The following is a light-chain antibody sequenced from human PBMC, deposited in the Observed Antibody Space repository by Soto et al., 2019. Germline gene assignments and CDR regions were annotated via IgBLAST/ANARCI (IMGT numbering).Light chain of an antibody. V-gene: IGKV1-39*01. J-gene: IGKJ5*01. CDR3: QQSYRTSIT. CDR1: QSISSW. CDR2: TAS. Sequence: DIQMTQSPSTLSASVGDRFTITFRASQSISSWLAWYQQKPGKAPKLLIYTASTLQSGVPSRFSGSGSGTDFTLTISSLQPEDFATYYCQQSYRTSITFGQGTRLEIK.